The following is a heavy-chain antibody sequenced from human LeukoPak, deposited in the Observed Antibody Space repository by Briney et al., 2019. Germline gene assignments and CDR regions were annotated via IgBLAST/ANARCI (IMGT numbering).Heavy chain of an antibody. V-gene: IGHV4-61*08. CDR2: IHYSGST. J-gene: IGHJ5*02. CDR3: ARGGCSGGSCHGWFDP. Sequence: SETLSLTCTVSGGSISSGGYYWSWIRQPPGKGLEWIGYIHYSGSTNYNPSLKSRVTISVDTSKNQFSLKLSSVTAADTAVYYCARGGCSGGSCHGWFDPWGQGTLVTVSS. D-gene: IGHD2-15*01. CDR1: GGSISSGGYY.